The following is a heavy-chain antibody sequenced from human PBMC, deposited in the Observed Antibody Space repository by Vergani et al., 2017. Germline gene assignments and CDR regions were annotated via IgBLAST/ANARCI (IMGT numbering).Heavy chain of an antibody. Sequence: EVQLLESGGGLVQPGGSLRLSCAASGFTFSSYAMSWVRQAPGKGLEWVLAISGSGGSTYYADSVKGRFTISRDDSKNTLYLQMNSLRAEDTAVYYCAKDNIQRFSPLHWGQGTLVTVSS. V-gene: IGHV3-23*01. J-gene: IGHJ4*02. D-gene: IGHD2-15*01. CDR1: GFTFSSYA. CDR2: ISGSGGST. CDR3: AKDNIQRFSPLH.